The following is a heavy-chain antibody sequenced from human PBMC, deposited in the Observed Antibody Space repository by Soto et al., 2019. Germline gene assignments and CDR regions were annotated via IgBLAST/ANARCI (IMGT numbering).Heavy chain of an antibody. V-gene: IGHV3-74*01. CDR1: GLTLRGYW. CDR2: INTDGSST. D-gene: IGHD4-4*01. Sequence: LRLSCAASGLTLRGYWMHWVRQAPEKGLSWVSRINTDGSSTKYADSVKGRFTISRDNAKDTLFLQMNGLTVEDTAVYYCVRATARGDDWGPGTLVTVSS. J-gene: IGHJ4*02. CDR3: VRATARGDD.